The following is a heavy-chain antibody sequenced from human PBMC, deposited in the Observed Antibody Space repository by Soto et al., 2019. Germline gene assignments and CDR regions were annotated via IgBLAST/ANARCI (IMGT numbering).Heavy chain of an antibody. J-gene: IGHJ6*02. CDR2: INPSGGST. V-gene: IGHV1-46*01. D-gene: IGHD5-12*01. Sequence: GASVKVSCKASGYTFTSYYMHWVRQAPGQGLEWMGIINPSGGSTSYAQKFQGRVTMTRDTSTSTVYMELSSLRSEDTAVYYCARDLKNIVATTDYYYGMDVWGQGTTVTVSS. CDR3: ARDLKNIVATTDYYYGMDV. CDR1: GYTFTSYY.